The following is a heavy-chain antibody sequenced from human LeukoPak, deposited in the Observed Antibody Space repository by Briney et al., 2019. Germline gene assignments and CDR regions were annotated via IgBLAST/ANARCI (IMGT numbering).Heavy chain of an antibody. V-gene: IGHV3-66*01. CDR2: IYSGGTT. CDR1: GFTVSRSY. D-gene: IGHD6-13*01. Sequence: GGSLRLSCAASGFTVSRSYMSWVRQAPGKGLEWVSIIYSGGTTYYADSVKGRFTISRDNSKNTLYLQMNSLRAEDTAVYYCERDRDSSSWFGYWGQGTLVTVSS. CDR3: ERDRDSSSWFGY. J-gene: IGHJ4*02.